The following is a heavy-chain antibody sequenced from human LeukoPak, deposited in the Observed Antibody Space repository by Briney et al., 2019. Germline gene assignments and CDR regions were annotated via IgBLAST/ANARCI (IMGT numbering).Heavy chain of an antibody. V-gene: IGHV3-23*01. CDR2: ISGSGGST. Sequence: SGGSLRLSCAASGFTFSSYAMSWVRQAPGKGLEWVSAISGSGGSTYYADSVKGRFTISRDNSKNTLYLQMNSLRAEDTAVYYCAKHSCGWYAFDYWGQGTLVTVSS. D-gene: IGHD6-19*01. CDR3: AKHSCGWYAFDY. J-gene: IGHJ4*02. CDR1: GFTFSSYA.